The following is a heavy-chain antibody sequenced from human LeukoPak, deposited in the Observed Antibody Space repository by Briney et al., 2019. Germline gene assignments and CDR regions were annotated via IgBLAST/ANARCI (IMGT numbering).Heavy chain of an antibody. D-gene: IGHD3-22*01. V-gene: IGHV3-30*02. CDR3: GKDRGYYDSSFFDY. CDR1: GFTFSSYG. J-gene: IGHJ4*02. CDR2: IRYDGSNK. Sequence: GGSLRLSCAASGFTFSSYGMHWVRQAPGKGLEWVAFIRYDGSNKYYADSVKGRFTISRDNSKYTLYLQMNSLRAEDTAVYYCGKDRGYYDSSFFDYWGQRTLVTVSS.